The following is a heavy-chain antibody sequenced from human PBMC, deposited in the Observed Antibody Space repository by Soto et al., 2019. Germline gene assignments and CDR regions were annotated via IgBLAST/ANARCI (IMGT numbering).Heavy chain of an antibody. CDR3: ARDTVTTYHYFYYGMDV. CDR1: NYTFSSYG. Sequence: ASVKVSCKASNYTFSSYGISWVRQAPGEGLEWMGWISADNGDTNYAQKLQGRVTMTEDTSTSTAYMELRSLRSDDTAVYYCARDTVTTYHYFYYGMDVWGQGTTVTVSS. CDR2: ISADNGDT. J-gene: IGHJ6*02. V-gene: IGHV1-18*04. D-gene: IGHD4-4*01.